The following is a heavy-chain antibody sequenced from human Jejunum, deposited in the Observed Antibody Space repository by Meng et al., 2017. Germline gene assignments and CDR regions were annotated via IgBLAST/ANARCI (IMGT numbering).Heavy chain of an antibody. J-gene: IGHJ6*02. D-gene: IGHD2-2*01. CDR2: ITPISGTA. V-gene: IGHV1-69*06. Sequence: GRLRQVGSEVKKPGSSVRVSCEASGVTFTSHAISWVRQAPGQGLEWMGGITPISGTANYAQKFEARLTFTADKSTSTTYMQLSSLRSDDTAVYYCAALPYCTTSTCYGYYYYNMDVWGQGTLVTVSS. CDR1: GVTFTSHA. CDR3: AALPYCTTSTCYGYYYYNMDV.